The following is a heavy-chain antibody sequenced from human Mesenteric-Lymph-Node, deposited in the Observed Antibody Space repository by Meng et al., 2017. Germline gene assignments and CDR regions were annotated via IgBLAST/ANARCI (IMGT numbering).Heavy chain of an antibody. CDR1: GFSLTTAGVG. CDR2: IYWDDDK. CDR3: IHRRTTGTTF. J-gene: IGHJ4*02. D-gene: IGHD1-1*01. Sequence: QITLKESGPTLVNPQQTLTLTCTFSGFSLTTAGVGVGWIRQPPGKALEWLALIYWDDDKGYSPSLKSRLTISKDTSKNQVVLTMTNMDPVDTATYYCIHRRTTGTTFWGQGTLVTVSS. V-gene: IGHV2-5*02.